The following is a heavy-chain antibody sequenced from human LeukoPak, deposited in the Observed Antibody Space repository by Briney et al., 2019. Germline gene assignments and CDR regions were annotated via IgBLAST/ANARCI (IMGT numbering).Heavy chain of an antibody. CDR2: LQSDGITI. Sequence: GGSLRLSCAASAFTLSAYGMNWVRQTPGKGLEWVAVLQSDGITIHYADSIQGRFTISRDNSRNMLYLQLNSLRTEDTAVYYCANNYIDNSFQYWGQGTLVTVSS. CDR3: ANNYIDNSFQY. V-gene: IGHV3-30*02. CDR1: AFTLSAYG. D-gene: IGHD4-11*01. J-gene: IGHJ4*02.